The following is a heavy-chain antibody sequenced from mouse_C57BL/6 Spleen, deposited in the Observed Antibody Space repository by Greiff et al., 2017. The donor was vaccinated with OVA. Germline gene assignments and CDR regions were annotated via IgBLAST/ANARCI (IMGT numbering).Heavy chain of an antibody. D-gene: IGHD2-4*01. J-gene: IGHJ3*01. Sequence: VQLQQPGAELVKPGASVKLSCKASGYTFTSYWMHWVKQRPGQGLEWIGMIHPNSGSTNYNEKFKSKATLTVDKSSSTAYMQLSSLTSEDSAVYYCARSYDYDVAWFAYWGQGTLVTVSA. V-gene: IGHV1-64*01. CDR3: ARSYDYDVAWFAY. CDR2: IHPNSGST. CDR1: GYTFTSYW.